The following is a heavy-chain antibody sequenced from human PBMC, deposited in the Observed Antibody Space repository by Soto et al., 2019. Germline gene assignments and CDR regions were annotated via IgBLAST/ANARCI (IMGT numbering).Heavy chain of an antibody. Sequence: SETLSLTCTVSGGSISRSTYYWGWIRQPPGKGLEWIGSIYYSGSTYYRPSLKSRVTISVDTAKNQFSLKLSSVTAADTAVYYCARQVPAAIRLGWFDPWGQGTLVTVSS. CDR2: IYYSGST. CDR3: ARQVPAAIRLGWFDP. J-gene: IGHJ5*02. CDR1: GGSISRSTYY. D-gene: IGHD2-2*02. V-gene: IGHV4-39*01.